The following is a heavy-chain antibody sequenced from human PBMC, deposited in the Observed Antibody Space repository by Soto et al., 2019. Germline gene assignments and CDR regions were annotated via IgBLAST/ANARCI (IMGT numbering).Heavy chain of an antibody. D-gene: IGHD2-2*01. J-gene: IGHJ6*03. CDR2: IYYRGSA. V-gene: IGHV4-39*07. Sequence: SETLSLTCSVSDDSINGDKYYWGWIRQPPGRGLEWIGSIYYRGSADYNPSLKTRLAISLDTSKNQFSLRLNSVTAADTAVYYCAGRDCSGTNCYYLDYYYMDVWGKGTTVTVSS. CDR1: DDSINGDKYY. CDR3: AGRDCSGTNCYYLDYYYMDV.